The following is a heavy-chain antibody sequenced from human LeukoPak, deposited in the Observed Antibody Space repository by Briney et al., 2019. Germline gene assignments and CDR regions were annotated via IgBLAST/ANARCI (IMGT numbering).Heavy chain of an antibody. V-gene: IGHV4-61*01. CDR1: GGSVSSGSYY. Sequence: SETLSLTCTVSGGSVSSGSYYWSWIRQPPGKGLEWIGYIYYSGTTYYNPSLKSRVTISVDTSKNQFSLKLSSVTAADTAVYYCASIPYSSSPNPSYWGQGTLVTVSS. CDR2: IYYSGTT. CDR3: ASIPYSSSPNPSY. D-gene: IGHD6-6*01. J-gene: IGHJ4*02.